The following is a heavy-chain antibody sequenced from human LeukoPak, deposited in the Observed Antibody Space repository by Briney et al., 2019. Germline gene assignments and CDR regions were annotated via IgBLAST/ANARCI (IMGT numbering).Heavy chain of an antibody. J-gene: IGHJ6*02. Sequence: GGSLRLSCAASGVTFSSYAMSWVRQAPGKGLEWVSVISGDGGSTYYADSVKGRFTISRDNSKNTLYLQMNSLRAEDTAVYYCVHCGGDCYPCCGMDVWGQWTTVTVSS. V-gene: IGHV3-23*01. CDR3: VHCGGDCYPCCGMDV. D-gene: IGHD2-21*02. CDR1: GVTFSSYA. CDR2: ISGDGGST.